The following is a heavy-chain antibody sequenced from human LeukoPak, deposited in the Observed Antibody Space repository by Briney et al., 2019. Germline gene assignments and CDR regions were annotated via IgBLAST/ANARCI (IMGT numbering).Heavy chain of an antibody. V-gene: IGHV3-23*01. D-gene: IGHD3-10*01. CDR3: AKDLSLLWFGELSFDAFDI. J-gene: IGHJ3*02. CDR1: GFTFSSYA. Sequence: PGGSLRLSCAASGFTFSSYAMSWVHQAPGKGLEWVSAISGSGGSTYYADSVKGRFTISRDNSKNTLYLQMNSLRAEDTAVYYCAKDLSLLWFGELSFDAFDIWGQGTMVTVSS. CDR2: ISGSGGST.